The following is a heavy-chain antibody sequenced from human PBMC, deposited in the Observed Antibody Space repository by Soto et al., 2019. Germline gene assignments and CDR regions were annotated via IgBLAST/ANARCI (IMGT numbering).Heavy chain of an antibody. CDR1: GFTFRAYW. CDR2: VNSDGSSA. V-gene: IGHV3-74*01. D-gene: IGHD4-17*01. J-gene: IGHJ3*02. CDR3: ASLPSLTMETTGDFDI. Sequence: EVQLVESGGGLVQPGGSLRLSCVASGFTFRAYWMHWVRQAPGKGLVWVSRVNSDGSSATYADSVRGRFTITRDNAKNTLYLQMNRLTADDRALYYCASLPSLTMETTGDFDIWGQGTMVTVSS.